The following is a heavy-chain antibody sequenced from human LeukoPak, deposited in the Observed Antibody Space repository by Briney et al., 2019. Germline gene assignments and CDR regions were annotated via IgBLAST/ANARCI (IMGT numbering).Heavy chain of an antibody. CDR1: GFTFGDYA. V-gene: IGHV3-49*04. Sequence: GRSLRLSCAASGFTFGDYAMSWVRQAPGKGLEWVGFISSKAYGGTAEYAASVNGRFTISRDDSKSIAYLQMNSLKTEDTAVYYCSRMAVRGEGFDYWGQGTPVTVSS. D-gene: IGHD3-10*01. CDR2: ISSKAYGGTA. J-gene: IGHJ4*02. CDR3: SRMAVRGEGFDY.